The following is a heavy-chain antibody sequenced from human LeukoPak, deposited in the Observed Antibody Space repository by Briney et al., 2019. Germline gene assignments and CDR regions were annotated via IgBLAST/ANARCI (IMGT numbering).Heavy chain of an antibody. Sequence: SETLSLTCTVSGGSISSGSYYWIWLRQPAGKGLEWIGRIYTSGTTNSNPSLKRRVTRSVDTSKIQCSLKLSSVTAADTAVYYCARGSYGNWFDPRGQGTLVTVSS. CDR3: ARGSYGNWFDP. D-gene: IGHD5-18*01. J-gene: IGHJ5*02. V-gene: IGHV4-61*02. CDR1: GGSISSGSYY. CDR2: IYTSGTT.